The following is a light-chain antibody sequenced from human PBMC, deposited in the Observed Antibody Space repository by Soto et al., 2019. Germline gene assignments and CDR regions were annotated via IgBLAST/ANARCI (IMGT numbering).Light chain of an antibody. V-gene: IGKV1-39*01. CDR3: QKSYSTTWT. CDR1: QNIRNW. J-gene: IGKJ1*01. CDR2: DAS. Sequence: GDSVTITCRASQNIRNWLAWYQQKPGKAPNPLIYDASSLQSGVPSRLSGSGSGTDFTLTISSLQPEDFATYSCQKSYSTTWTCGQGTKVDIK.